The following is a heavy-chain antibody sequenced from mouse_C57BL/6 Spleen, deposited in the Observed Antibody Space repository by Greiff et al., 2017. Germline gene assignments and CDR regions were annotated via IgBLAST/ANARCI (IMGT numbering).Heavy chain of an antibody. Sequence: VKLQQPGAELVRPGSSVKLSCKASGYTFTSYWMHWVKQRPIQGLEWIGNIDPSDSETHYNQKFKDKATLTVDKSSSTAYMQLSSLTSEDSAVYYCARWGYDYDAYWGQGTLVTVSA. D-gene: IGHD2-4*01. CDR2: IDPSDSET. J-gene: IGHJ3*01. CDR1: GYTFTSYW. CDR3: ARWGYDYDAY. V-gene: IGHV1-52*01.